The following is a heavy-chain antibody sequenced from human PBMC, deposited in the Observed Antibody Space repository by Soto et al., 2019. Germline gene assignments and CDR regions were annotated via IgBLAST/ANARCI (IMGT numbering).Heavy chain of an antibody. D-gene: IGHD3-10*01. CDR1: GGSISSSNYY. Sequence: SETLSLTCTVSGGSISSSNYYWGWIRQPPGKGLEWIGNIYYSGSTYYNPSLKSRVTISVDTSKNQFSLKLSSVTAADTAVYYCARRSSGSYSDYWGQGTLVTVSS. CDR2: IYYSGST. V-gene: IGHV4-39*01. J-gene: IGHJ4*02. CDR3: ARRSSGSYSDY.